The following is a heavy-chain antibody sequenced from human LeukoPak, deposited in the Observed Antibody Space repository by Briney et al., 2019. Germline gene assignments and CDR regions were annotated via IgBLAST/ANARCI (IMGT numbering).Heavy chain of an antibody. J-gene: IGHJ4*02. CDR1: GFTFSSYG. Sequence: GGSLRLSCAASGFTFSSYGLSWVRQAPGKGLEWVSSLTTGGSTFYADSVKGRFTIPRDNSKNTLYLQLNSLRAEDTAVYYCATYRRPFRDWENYYFDYWAQETLVTVSS. CDR2: LTTGGST. V-gene: IGHV3-23*01. D-gene: IGHD1-26*01. CDR3: ATYRRPFRDWENYYFDY.